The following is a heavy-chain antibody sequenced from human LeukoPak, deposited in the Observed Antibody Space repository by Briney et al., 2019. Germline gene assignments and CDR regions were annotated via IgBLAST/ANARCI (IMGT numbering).Heavy chain of an antibody. CDR1: GFTFSSYW. D-gene: IGHD2-15*01. CDR2: IKQDGSEK. J-gene: IGHJ4*02. V-gene: IGHV3-7*01. CDR3: ARELDCSGGSCYEAYYFDY. Sequence: PGGSLRLSCAASGFTFSSYWMSWVRQAPGKGLEWVANIKQDGSEKYYVDSVKGRFTISRDNAKNSLYLQMNSLRAEGTAVYYCARELDCSGGSCYEAYYFDYWGQGTLVTVSS.